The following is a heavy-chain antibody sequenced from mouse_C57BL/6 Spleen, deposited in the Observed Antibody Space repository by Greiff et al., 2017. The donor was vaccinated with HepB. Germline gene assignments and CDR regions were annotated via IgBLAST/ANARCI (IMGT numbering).Heavy chain of an antibody. V-gene: IGHV1-22*01. D-gene: IGHD4-1*01. CDR1: GYTFTDYN. J-gene: IGHJ1*03. CDR3: ASTGTAWYFDV. Sequence: LVKPGASVKMSCKASGYTFTDYNMHWVKQSHGKSLEWIGYINPNNGGTSYNQKFKGKATLTVNKSSSTAYMELRSLTSEDSAVYYCASTGTAWYFDVWGTGTTVTVSS. CDR2: INPNNGGT.